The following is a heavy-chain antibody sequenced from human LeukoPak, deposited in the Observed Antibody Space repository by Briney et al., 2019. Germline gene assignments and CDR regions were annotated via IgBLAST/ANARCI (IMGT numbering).Heavy chain of an antibody. J-gene: IGHJ3*02. Sequence: PGGSLRLSCAASGFTFSSYSMNWVRQAPGKGLEWVSSISSSSSYIYYADSVKGRFTISRDNAKNSLYLQMNSLRAEDTAVYYCARERVIAALGDAFDIWGQGTMVTVSS. CDR3: ARERVIAALGDAFDI. CDR2: ISSSSSYI. V-gene: IGHV3-21*01. CDR1: GFTFSSYS. D-gene: IGHD6-13*01.